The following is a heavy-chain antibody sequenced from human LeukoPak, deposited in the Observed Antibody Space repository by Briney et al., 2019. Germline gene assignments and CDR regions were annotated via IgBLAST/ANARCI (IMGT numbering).Heavy chain of an antibody. J-gene: IGHJ5*02. CDR1: GGSISIYY. D-gene: IGHD3-22*01. V-gene: IGHV4-59*01. CDR3: ARARSGYSNWFDP. Sequence: PSETLSLTCTVSGGSISIYYWSWIRQPPGKGLEWIGYIYYSGSTNYNPSLKSRVTISVDTSKNQFSLKLSSVTAADTAVYYCARARSGYSNWFDPWGQGTLVTVSS. CDR2: IYYSGST.